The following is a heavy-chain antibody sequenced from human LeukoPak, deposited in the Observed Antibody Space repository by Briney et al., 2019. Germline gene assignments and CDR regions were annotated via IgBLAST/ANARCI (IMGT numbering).Heavy chain of an antibody. CDR1: GYSSSSGYY. CDR2: ISHSGST. J-gene: IGHJ4*02. Sequence: PSETLSLTCAVSGYSSSSGYYWGWIRQPPGKGLEWIGTISHSGSTYYNPSLKSRVTISVDTSKNQFSLKLSSVTAADTAVYYCARSPGGSNWYLYFDYWGQGTLVTVSS. D-gene: IGHD6-13*01. V-gene: IGHV4-38-2*01. CDR3: ARSPGGSNWYLYFDY.